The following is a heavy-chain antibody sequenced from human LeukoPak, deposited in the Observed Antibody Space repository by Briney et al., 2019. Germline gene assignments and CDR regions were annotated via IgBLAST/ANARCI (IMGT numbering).Heavy chain of an antibody. CDR3: ARGDFPGRLNY. D-gene: IGHD3-3*01. CDR2: IYYSGST. CDR1: GGSISSYY. Sequence: TTSETLSLTCTVSGGSISSYYWSWIRQPPGKGLEWIGYIYYSGSTNYNPSLKSRVTISVDTSKNQFSLKLSSVTAADTAVYYCARGDFPGRLNYWGQGTLVSVSS. J-gene: IGHJ4*02. V-gene: IGHV4-59*01.